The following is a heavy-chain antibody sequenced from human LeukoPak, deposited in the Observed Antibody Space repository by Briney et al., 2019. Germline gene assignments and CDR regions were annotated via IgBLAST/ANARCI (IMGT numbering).Heavy chain of an antibody. Sequence: SETLSLTCTVSGGSTSSGSYYWSWIRQPAGKGLEWIGRIYTSGSTNYNPSLKSRVTISVDTSKNQFSLKLSSVTAADTAVYYCARDFYDFWSGYYHDYWGQGTLVTVSS. D-gene: IGHD3-3*01. V-gene: IGHV4-61*02. CDR2: IYTSGST. J-gene: IGHJ4*02. CDR3: ARDFYDFWSGYYHDY. CDR1: GGSTSSGSYY.